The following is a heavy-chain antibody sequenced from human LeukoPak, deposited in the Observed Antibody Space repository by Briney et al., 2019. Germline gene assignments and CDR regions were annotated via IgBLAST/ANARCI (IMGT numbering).Heavy chain of an antibody. J-gene: IGHJ4*02. CDR3: ARDGLRATAVSSY. V-gene: IGHV4-38-2*02. CDR1: GYSISSGYY. CDR2: IYHSGST. Sequence: SETLSLTCTVSGYSISSGYYWGWIRQPPGKGLEWIGSIYHSGSTYYNPSLKSRVTISVDTSKNQFSLKLSSVTAADTAVYYCARDGLRATAVSSYWGQGTLVTVSS. D-gene: IGHD4-23*01.